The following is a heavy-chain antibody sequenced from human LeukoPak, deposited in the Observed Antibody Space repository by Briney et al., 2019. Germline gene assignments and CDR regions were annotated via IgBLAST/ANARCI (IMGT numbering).Heavy chain of an antibody. CDR1: GGSFSGYY. V-gene: IGHV4-34*01. Sequence: PSETLSLTCAVYGGSFSGYYRSWIRQPPGKGLEWIGEINHSGSTNYNPSLKSRVTISVDTSKNQFSLKLSSVTAADTAVYYCARRSRWGNVRDYFDYWGQGTLVTVSS. D-gene: IGHD3-16*01. CDR2: INHSGST. CDR3: ARRSRWGNVRDYFDY. J-gene: IGHJ4*02.